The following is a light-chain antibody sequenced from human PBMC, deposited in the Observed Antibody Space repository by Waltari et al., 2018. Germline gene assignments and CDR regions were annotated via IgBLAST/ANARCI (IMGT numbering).Light chain of an antibody. V-gene: IGLV2-14*01. CDR1: SSDVGRYNS. CDR2: AVS. J-gene: IGLJ2*01. Sequence: QSALTQPASVSGSPGQSITISCTGTSSDVGRYNSVSWYQPHPGKAPKLIISAVSSRPSGVSSRFSGSKSGNTASLTISGLQAEDEADYYCSSYAGTSTRVVFGGGTKLTVL. CDR3: SSYAGTSTRVV.